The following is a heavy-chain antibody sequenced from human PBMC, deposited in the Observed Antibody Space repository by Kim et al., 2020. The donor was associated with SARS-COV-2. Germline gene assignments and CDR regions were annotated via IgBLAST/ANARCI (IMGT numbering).Heavy chain of an antibody. CDR3: ARDVQAAEYFDY. J-gene: IGHJ4*02. Sequence: YYADSVKGRFTISRDNAKNSLYLQMNSLRAEDTAVYYCARDVQAAEYFDYWGQGTLVTVSS. V-gene: IGHV3-21*01. D-gene: IGHD6-25*01.